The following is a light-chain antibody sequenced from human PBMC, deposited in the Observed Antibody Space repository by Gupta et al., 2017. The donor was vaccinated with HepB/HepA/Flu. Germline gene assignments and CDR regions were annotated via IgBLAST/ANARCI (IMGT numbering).Light chain of an antibody. V-gene: IGKV3-20*01. CDR1: QSVSITF. Sequence: EIVLTQSPGTLSLSPGERATLSCRASQSVSITFLAWYQQKPGQAPRLLIYDASSRATGIPDRFSGSGSGTDFTLTISRLEPEDFAVYYCQQYGSSPWTFGQGTKVEIK. J-gene: IGKJ1*01. CDR3: QQYGSSPWT. CDR2: DAS.